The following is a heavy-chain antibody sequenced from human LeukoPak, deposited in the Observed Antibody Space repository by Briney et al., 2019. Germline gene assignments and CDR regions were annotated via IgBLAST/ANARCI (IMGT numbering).Heavy chain of an antibody. Sequence: ASVKVSCKASGYTFTSYDINWVRHATGQGLEWMGWMNPNSGNTGYAQKFQGRVTMTRNTSISTAYMELSSLRSEDTAVYYCARELSSSWYGSDYWGQGTLVTVSS. CDR2: MNPNSGNT. V-gene: IGHV1-8*01. CDR1: GYTFTSYD. CDR3: ARELSSSWYGSDY. D-gene: IGHD6-13*01. J-gene: IGHJ4*02.